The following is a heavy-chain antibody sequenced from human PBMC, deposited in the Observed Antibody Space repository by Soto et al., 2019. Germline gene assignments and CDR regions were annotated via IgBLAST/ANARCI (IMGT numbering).Heavy chain of an antibody. J-gene: IGHJ4*02. V-gene: IGHV3-23*01. CDR2: ISGSGGNT. D-gene: IGHD1-1*01. Sequence: GGSLRLSCSASGFTFASYTMNWVRQAPGKGLECVSSISGSGGNTYYADSVKGRFTISRDNSKNTLYLQMTSLRVDDTAVYYCAKRGVYKPDYWGQGTLVTVYS. CDR1: GFTFASYT. CDR3: AKRGVYKPDY.